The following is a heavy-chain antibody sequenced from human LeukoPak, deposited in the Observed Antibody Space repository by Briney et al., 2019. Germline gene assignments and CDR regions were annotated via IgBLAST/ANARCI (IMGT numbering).Heavy chain of an antibody. J-gene: IGHJ4*02. V-gene: IGHV1-8*02. Sequence: ASVKVSCKASGYTFTSYGISWVRQATGQGLEWMGWMNPNSGNTGYAQKFQGRVTMTRNTSISTAYMELSSLRSEDTAVYYCARAAEPDYYGSGSYQDNWGQGTLVTVSS. D-gene: IGHD3-10*01. CDR1: GYTFTSYG. CDR2: MNPNSGNT. CDR3: ARAAEPDYYGSGSYQDN.